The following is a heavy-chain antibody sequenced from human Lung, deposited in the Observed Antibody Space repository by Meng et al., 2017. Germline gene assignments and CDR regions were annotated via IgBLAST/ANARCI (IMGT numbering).Heavy chain of an antibody. CDR2: ISAYNGKT. CDR3: ARDEDISAAGKLFGDY. Sequence: LPAGAEWKKSVSSAKVSCKASGYHFTSYGISLVRPPPGQGLEWMGWISAYNGKTNYGQKVQGRVTMTTDTSTSTAYMELRSLRSDDTAVYYCARDEDISAAGKLFGDYWGQGTLVTVSS. D-gene: IGHD6-25*01. CDR1: GYHFTSYG. J-gene: IGHJ4*02. V-gene: IGHV1-18*01.